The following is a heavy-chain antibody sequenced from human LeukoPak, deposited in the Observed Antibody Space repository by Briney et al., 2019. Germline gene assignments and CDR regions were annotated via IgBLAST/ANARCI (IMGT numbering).Heavy chain of an antibody. CDR1: GFTFSSYS. V-gene: IGHV3-21*01. Sequence: GGSLRLSCAASGFTFSSYSMNWVRQAPGKGLEWVSSISSSSSYIYYADSVKGRSTISRDNAKNSLYLQMNSLRAEDTAVYYCARTPRGAAAPGDRGYWGQGTLVTVSS. CDR3: ARTPRGAAAPGDRGY. D-gene: IGHD6-13*01. J-gene: IGHJ4*02. CDR2: ISSSSSYI.